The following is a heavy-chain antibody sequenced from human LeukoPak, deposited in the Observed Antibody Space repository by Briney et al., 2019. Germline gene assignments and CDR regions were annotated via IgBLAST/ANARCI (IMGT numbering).Heavy chain of an antibody. Sequence: SETLSLTCAVYGGSFSGYYWSWIRQLPGKGLEWIGSIYYDGSTFYNPSLKSRVIISLDASNNQFSLKLSSVTAADTAVYYCARVLVISGYYFGPFDIWGRGTMVTVSS. D-gene: IGHD3-22*01. CDR2: IYYDGST. J-gene: IGHJ3*02. CDR1: GGSFSGYY. CDR3: ARVLVISGYYFGPFDI. V-gene: IGHV4-34*01.